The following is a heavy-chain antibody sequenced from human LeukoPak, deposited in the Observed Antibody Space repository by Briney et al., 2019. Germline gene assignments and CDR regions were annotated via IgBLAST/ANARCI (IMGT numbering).Heavy chain of an antibody. D-gene: IGHD1-26*01. J-gene: IGHJ3*02. CDR2: IYYSGST. CDR1: GGSISSSSYY. CDR3: ATMGATQGKKENAFDI. V-gene: IGHV4-39*01. Sequence: PSETLSLTCTVSGGSISSSSYYWGWIRQPPGKGLEWIVSIYYSGSTYYNPSLKSRVTISVDTSKNQFSLKLSSVTAADTAVYYCATMGATQGKKENAFDIWGQGTMVTVSS.